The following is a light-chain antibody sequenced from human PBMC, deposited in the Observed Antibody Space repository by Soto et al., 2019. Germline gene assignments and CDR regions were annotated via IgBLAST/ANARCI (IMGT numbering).Light chain of an antibody. Sequence: QSVLTQPASVSGSPGQSIAISCTGTSSDIGAYNYVSWYQQYPGKAPKLMIYDVSNRPSGVSDRFSGSKSGNKASLTISGLQAEDEAEYYCSSFTSSSTYVFGTATKLTVL. J-gene: IGLJ1*01. CDR1: SSDIGAYNY. V-gene: IGLV2-14*01. CDR3: SSFTSSSTYV. CDR2: DVS.